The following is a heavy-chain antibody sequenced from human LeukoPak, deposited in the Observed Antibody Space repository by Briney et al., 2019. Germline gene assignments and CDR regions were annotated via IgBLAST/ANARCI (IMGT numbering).Heavy chain of an antibody. CDR3: VSFYETY. J-gene: IGHJ4*02. Sequence: GGSLRLSCAVSGFTFSSYWMHWVRQAPGKGLVWVSHINSDGSWTSYADSVKGRFTISKDNAKNTVYLQMNNLRAEDTAVYYCVSFYETYWGRGTLVTVSS. D-gene: IGHD2/OR15-2a*01. CDR2: INSDGSWT. CDR1: GFTFSSYW. V-gene: IGHV3-74*01.